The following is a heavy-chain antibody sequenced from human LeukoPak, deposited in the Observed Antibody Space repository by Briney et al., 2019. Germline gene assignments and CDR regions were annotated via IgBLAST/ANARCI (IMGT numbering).Heavy chain of an antibody. CDR3: ARVSSGWLYYFDY. Sequence: PSETLSLTCTVSGGSISSGGYYWSWIRQHPGKGLEWIGYIYYSGSTYYNPSLKSRVTISVGTSKNQFSLKLSSVTAADTAVYYCARVSSGWLYYFDYWGQGTLVTVSS. CDR1: GGSISSGGYY. CDR2: IYYSGST. V-gene: IGHV4-31*03. D-gene: IGHD6-19*01. J-gene: IGHJ4*02.